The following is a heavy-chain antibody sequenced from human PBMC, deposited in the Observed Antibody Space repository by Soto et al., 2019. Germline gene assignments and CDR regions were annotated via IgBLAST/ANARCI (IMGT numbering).Heavy chain of an antibody. D-gene: IGHD3-16*01. J-gene: IGHJ6*02. Sequence: QVQLVQSGDEVRKPGSSVKVSCKASGYIFVNYGIAWVRQAPGQGLEWMGWISPYSGNTHYASKVQGRRTMTQHTSTSTASLDLGSLTFGDTAVYYYAMVNNYVAPTPQDVWGQGTTVTVSS. V-gene: IGHV1-18*01. CDR2: ISPYSGNT. CDR1: GYIFVNYG. CDR3: AMVNNYVAPTPQDV.